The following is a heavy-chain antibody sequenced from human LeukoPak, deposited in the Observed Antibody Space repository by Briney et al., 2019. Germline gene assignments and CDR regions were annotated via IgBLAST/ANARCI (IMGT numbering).Heavy chain of an antibody. CDR3: ARGRSWSFDY. Sequence: SETLSLTCTVSGGSISSGDYYWSWIRQPPGKGLEWIGYIYYSGSTYYNPSLKSRVTLSVDTSKNQFSLKLSSVTAADTAVYYCARGRSWSFDYWGQGTLVTVSS. CDR1: GGSISSGDYY. CDR2: IYYSGST. J-gene: IGHJ4*02. V-gene: IGHV4-30-4*01. D-gene: IGHD6-13*01.